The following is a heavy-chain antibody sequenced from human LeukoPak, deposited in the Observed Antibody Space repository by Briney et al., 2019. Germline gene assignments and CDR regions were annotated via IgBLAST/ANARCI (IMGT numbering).Heavy chain of an antibody. D-gene: IGHD6-13*01. Sequence: GGSLRLSCAASGFTFSSYAMSWVRQAPGKGLEWVSAISGSGGSTYYADSVKGRFTISRDSSKNTLYLQMNSLRAEDTAVYYCAKGIAAAGSRDFDYWGQGTLVTVSS. V-gene: IGHV3-23*01. J-gene: IGHJ4*02. CDR1: GFTFSSYA. CDR3: AKGIAAAGSRDFDY. CDR2: ISGSGGST.